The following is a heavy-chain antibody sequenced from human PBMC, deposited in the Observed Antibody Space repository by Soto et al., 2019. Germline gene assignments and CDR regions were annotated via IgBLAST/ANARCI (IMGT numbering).Heavy chain of an antibody. J-gene: IGHJ4*02. CDR1: GGSISSSSYY. CDR2: IYYSGST. D-gene: IGHD6-19*01. CDR3: ARPVPGIAVAGASGEDDY. V-gene: IGHV4-39*01. Sequence: SETLSLTCTVSGGSISSSSYYWGWIRQPPGKGLEWIGSIYYSGSTYYNPSLKSRVTISVDTSKNQFSLKLSSVTAAATAVYYCARPVPGIAVAGASGEDDYWGQGTLVTVSS.